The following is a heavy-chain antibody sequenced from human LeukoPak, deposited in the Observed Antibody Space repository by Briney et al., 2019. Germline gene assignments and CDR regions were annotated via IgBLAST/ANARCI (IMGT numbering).Heavy chain of an antibody. Sequence: GGSLRLSCAASGLTFSNYWMSWVRQAPGKGLEWVANIKQDGSESYYVDSVKGRFTISRDNAKNSLYLQMNSLRAEDTALYYCARDRGRQWLVYDAFDIWGQGTMVTVSS. CDR3: ARDRGRQWLVYDAFDI. CDR2: IKQDGSES. D-gene: IGHD6-19*01. CDR1: GLTFSNYW. V-gene: IGHV3-7*03. J-gene: IGHJ3*02.